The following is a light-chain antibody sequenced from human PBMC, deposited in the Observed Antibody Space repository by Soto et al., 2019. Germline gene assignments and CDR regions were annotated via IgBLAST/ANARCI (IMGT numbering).Light chain of an antibody. CDR2: RNN. V-gene: IGLV1-47*01. J-gene: IGLJ3*02. CDR1: SSNIGSNY. CDR3: AAWDDSLSGWV. Sequence: QSVLTQPPSASGTPGQRVTISCSGSSSNIGSNYVYWYQQLPGTAPKLLIYRNNQQPSGVPDRFSGSKSGTSASLAISGLRSDDEADYYCAAWDDSLSGWVFGGGTKLTVL.